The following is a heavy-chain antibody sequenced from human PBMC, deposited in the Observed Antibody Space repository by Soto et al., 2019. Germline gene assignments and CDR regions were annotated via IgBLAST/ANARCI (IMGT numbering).Heavy chain of an antibody. CDR1: GGSISSGGYY. J-gene: IGHJ2*01. CDR2: IYYSGST. V-gene: IGHV4-31*03. CDR3: AGVGDVVTAFPPFWYFDL. Sequence: QVQLQESGPGLVKPSQTLSLTCTVSGGSISSGGYYWSWIRQHPGKGLEWIGYIYYSGSTYYNPSLRSRVTISVETSKNQFSLKLSSGTAADTAVYYCAGVGDVVTAFPPFWYFDLWGRGTLVTVSS. D-gene: IGHD2-21*02.